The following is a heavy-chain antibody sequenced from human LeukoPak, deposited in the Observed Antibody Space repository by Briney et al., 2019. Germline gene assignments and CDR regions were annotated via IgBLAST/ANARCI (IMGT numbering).Heavy chain of an antibody. CDR1: GGSISSNY. CDR3: ARAGGYRPAAADLDY. J-gene: IGHJ4*02. Sequence: SETLCLTCAVSGGSISSNYWSWIRQPPGEGLEWIGDIHHSGGTNYNPSLKSRVTISVDTSKNQFSLKLNSVTAADTAVYYCARAGGYRPAAADLDYWGQGTLVTVSS. V-gene: IGHV4-59*01. D-gene: IGHD6-13*01. CDR2: IHHSGGT.